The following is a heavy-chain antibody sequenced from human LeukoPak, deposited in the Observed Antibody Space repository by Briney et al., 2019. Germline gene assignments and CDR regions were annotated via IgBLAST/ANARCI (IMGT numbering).Heavy chain of an antibody. CDR1: GFTFSSYW. Sequence: GGSLRLSCAASGFTFSSYWMSWVRQAPGQGLEWVANIKQDGSEKYYVDSVKGRFTISRDNAKNSLYLQMNSLRAEDTAVYYCARDLTMITFGGVIAPSWFDPWGQGTLVTVSS. CDR2: IKQDGSEK. J-gene: IGHJ5*02. D-gene: IGHD3-16*02. CDR3: ARDLTMITFGGVIAPSWFDP. V-gene: IGHV3-7*01.